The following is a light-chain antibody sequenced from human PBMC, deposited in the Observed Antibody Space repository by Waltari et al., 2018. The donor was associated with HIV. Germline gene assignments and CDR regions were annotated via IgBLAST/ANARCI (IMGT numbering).Light chain of an antibody. CDR2: KDN. Sequence: SYELAQPFSLSVSPGQPAAITCFGGALANQYTYCYRQKPGQCTVLVIVKDNERPSGVPVRVCGSRSGTTVTLTISGVQAEDEDDYDCQSTDDRGTKVIFGGGTKLTVL. CDR3: QSTDDRGTKVI. V-gene: IGLV3-25*03. J-gene: IGLJ2*01. CDR1: ALANQY.